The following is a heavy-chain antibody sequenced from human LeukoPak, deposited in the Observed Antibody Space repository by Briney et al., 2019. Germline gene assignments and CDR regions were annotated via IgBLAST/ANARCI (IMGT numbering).Heavy chain of an antibody. CDR1: GGSISSSSYY. CDR2: IYYSGST. D-gene: IGHD3-10*01. V-gene: IGHV4-39*01. J-gene: IGHJ5*02. Sequence: SETPSLTCTVSGGSISSSSYYWGWIRQPPGKGLEWIGSIYYSGSTYYNPSLKSRVTISVDTSKNQFSLKLSSVTAADTAVYYCARQNYYGSGSLGIDPWGQGTLVTVSS. CDR3: ARQNYYGSGSLGIDP.